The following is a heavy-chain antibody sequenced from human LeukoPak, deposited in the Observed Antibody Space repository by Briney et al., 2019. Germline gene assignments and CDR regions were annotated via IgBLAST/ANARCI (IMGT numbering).Heavy chain of an antibody. CDR3: ARRSLYVVREVLAYYYYYYMDV. J-gene: IGHJ6*03. V-gene: IGHV4-34*01. Sequence: SETLSLTCAVYGGSFSGYYWSWIRQPPGKGLEWIGEINRSGSTNYNPSLKSRVTISVDTSKNQFSLKLSSVTAADTAVYYCARRSLYVVREVLAYYYYYYMDVWGKGTTVTISS. D-gene: IGHD3-10*01. CDR1: GGSFSGYY. CDR2: INRSGST.